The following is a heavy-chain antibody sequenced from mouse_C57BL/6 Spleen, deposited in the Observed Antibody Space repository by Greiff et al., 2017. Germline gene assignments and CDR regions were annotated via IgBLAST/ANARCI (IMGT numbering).Heavy chain of an antibody. J-gene: IGHJ2*01. Sequence: EVQVVESGGDLVKPGGSLKLSCAASGFTFSSYGMSWVRQTPDKRLEWVATISSGGSYTYYPDSVKGRFTISRDTAKNTLYLQMSSLKSEDTAVCYCARRTAGTDLDYWGQGTTLTVSS. CDR2: ISSGGSYT. V-gene: IGHV5-6*01. CDR3: ARRTAGTDLDY. CDR1: GFTFSSYG. D-gene: IGHD4-1*01.